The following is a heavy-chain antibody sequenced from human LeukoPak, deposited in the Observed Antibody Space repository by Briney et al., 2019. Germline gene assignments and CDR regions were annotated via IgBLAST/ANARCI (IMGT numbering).Heavy chain of an antibody. Sequence: SETLSLTCAVSGGSISSSYWWSWVRQPPGKGLEWIGEVYHSGSTNYNPSLKSRVTISVDTSKNQFSLKLSSVTAADTAVYYCARGRLSPLGYYYDSSGYYGSWFDPWGQGTLVTVSS. J-gene: IGHJ5*02. V-gene: IGHV4-4*02. CDR2: VYHSGST. D-gene: IGHD3-22*01. CDR1: GGSISSSYW. CDR3: ARGRLSPLGYYYDSSGYYGSWFDP.